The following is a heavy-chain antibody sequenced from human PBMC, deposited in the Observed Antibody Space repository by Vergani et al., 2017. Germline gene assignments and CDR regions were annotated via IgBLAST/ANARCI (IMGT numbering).Heavy chain of an antibody. CDR3: ARENIGIRYELGIDY. J-gene: IGHJ4*02. Sequence: QVQLVQSGAEVKKPGSSVKVSCKASGGTFSSYAISWVRQAPGQGLEWMGRIIPIFGTANYAQKFQGRVTITADESTSTAYMELSSLRAEDTAVYYCARENIGIRYELGIDYWGQGTLVTVSS. D-gene: IGHD2/OR15-2a*01. V-gene: IGHV1-69*18. CDR1: GGTFSSYA. CDR2: IIPIFGTA.